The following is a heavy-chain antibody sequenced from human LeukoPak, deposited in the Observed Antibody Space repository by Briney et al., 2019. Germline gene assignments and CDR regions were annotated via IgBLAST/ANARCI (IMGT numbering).Heavy chain of an antibody. J-gene: IGHJ4*02. CDR3: ALVRIAVAGIVGAFDY. V-gene: IGHV3-23*01. Sequence: HPGGSLRLSCAASGFTFSKYAITWVRQATGKGLEWVSTISGGGDSTYYADSVKGRFTISRDNSKNTLFLQMNSLRAEDTAVYYCALVRIAVAGIVGAFDYWGQGTLVTVSS. CDR2: ISGGGDST. D-gene: IGHD6-19*01. CDR1: GFTFSKYA.